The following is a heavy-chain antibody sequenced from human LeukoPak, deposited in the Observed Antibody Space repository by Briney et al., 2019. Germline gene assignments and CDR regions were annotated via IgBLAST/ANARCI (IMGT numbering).Heavy chain of an antibody. CDR3: ASLGGYYESSSYSQLDAFDI. D-gene: IGHD3-22*01. J-gene: IGHJ3*02. CDR1: NGSISNYF. CDR2: VHHSGTA. V-gene: IGHV4-59*01. Sequence: SETLSLTCTVSNGSISNYFWSWIRQPPGKGLEWIGYVHHSGTANYNPSLIRRVNISIDTSEYRLSLKLSSVTAADTALYYCASLGGYYESSSYSQLDAFDIWGQGTVVTVSS.